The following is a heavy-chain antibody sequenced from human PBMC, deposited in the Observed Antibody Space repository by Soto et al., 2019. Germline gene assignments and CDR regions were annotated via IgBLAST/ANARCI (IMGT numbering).Heavy chain of an antibody. CDR2: IYCSGST. CDR3: ARRARPVADMTYAYYYYMDV. D-gene: IGHD6-19*01. Sequence: PSETLSLTCTVSGGSISSYYWSWIRQPPGKGLEWIGYIYCSGSTNYNPSLKSRVTISVDTSKNQFSLKLSSVTAADTAVYYCARRARPVADMTYAYYYYMDVWGKGTTVTVSS. J-gene: IGHJ6*03. V-gene: IGHV4-59*08. CDR1: GGSISSYY.